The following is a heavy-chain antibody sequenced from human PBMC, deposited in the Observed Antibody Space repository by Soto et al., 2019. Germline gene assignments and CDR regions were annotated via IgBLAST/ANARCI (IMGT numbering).Heavy chain of an antibody. CDR2: INHSGST. D-gene: IGHD3-10*01. Sequence: ASETLSLTCAGYGGSFSGYYWSGIRQPPGKGLEWIGEINHSGSTNYNPSLKSRVTISVDTSKDQFSLKLSSVTAADTAVYYCARFRGYYGSGSYYTYYYYYYGMDVWGQGTTVT. CDR3: ARFRGYYGSGSYYTYYYYYYGMDV. V-gene: IGHV4-34*01. CDR1: GGSFSGYY. J-gene: IGHJ6*02.